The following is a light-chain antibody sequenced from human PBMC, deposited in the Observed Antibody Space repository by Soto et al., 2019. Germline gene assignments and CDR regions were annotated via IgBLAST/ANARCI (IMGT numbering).Light chain of an antibody. J-gene: IGKJ2*01. CDR3: QQYYTYPQT. CDR1: QGINSY. CDR2: AAS. Sequence: AIRMTQSPSSLSASTGDRVTITCRASQGINSYLAWYQQKPGKAPKLLVYAASTLQYGVPSRFSGSGSGTDFTLTISCLQSEDFATYFCQQYYTYPQTFGQGTKLEIK. V-gene: IGKV1-8*01.